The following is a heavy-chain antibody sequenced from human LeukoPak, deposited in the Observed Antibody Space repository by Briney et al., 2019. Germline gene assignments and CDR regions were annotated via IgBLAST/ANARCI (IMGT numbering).Heavy chain of an antibody. V-gene: IGHV1-18*01. CDR2: TSAYNGNT. J-gene: IGHJ6*02. D-gene: IGHD2-2*01. CDR3: ARIGYCSSTSCGYYYGMDV. Sequence: ASVKVSCKASGYTFTSYGISWVRQAPGQGLEWMGWTSAYNGNTNYAQKLQGRVTMTTDTSTSTAYMELRSLRSDDTAVYYCARIGYCSSTSCGYYYGMDVWGQGTTVTVSS. CDR1: GYTFTSYG.